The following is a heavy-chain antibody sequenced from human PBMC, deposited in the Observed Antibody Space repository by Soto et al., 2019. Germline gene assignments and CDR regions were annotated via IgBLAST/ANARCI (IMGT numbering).Heavy chain of an antibody. Sequence: PSETLSLTCTVSGGSISSSSYYWGWIRQPPGKGLEWIGIIYYSGTPYYTPSLKSRVTISVDTSKTQSSLKLSSVTAADTFVYSCASKPLLGGPKYFQHWGQGTLVTVPS. D-gene: IGHD3-10*01. CDR3: ASKPLLGGPKYFQH. V-gene: IGHV4-39*01. J-gene: IGHJ1*01. CDR2: IYYSGTP. CDR1: GGSISSSSYY.